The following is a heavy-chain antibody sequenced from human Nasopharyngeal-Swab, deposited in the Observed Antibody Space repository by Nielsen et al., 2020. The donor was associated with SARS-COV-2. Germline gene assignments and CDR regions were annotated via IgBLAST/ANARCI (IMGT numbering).Heavy chain of an antibody. V-gene: IGHV1-24*01. CDR3: ARWGSSSSWDNYFDY. J-gene: IGHJ4*02. CDR2: FDPEDGET. CDR1: GYTLTELS. D-gene: IGHD6-13*01. Sequence: ASVKVSCKVSGYTLTELSMHWVRQAPGKGLEWMGGFDPEDGETIYAQKFQGRVTMTEDTSTDTAYMELSSLRSEDTAVYYCARWGSSSSWDNYFDYWGQRTLVTVSS.